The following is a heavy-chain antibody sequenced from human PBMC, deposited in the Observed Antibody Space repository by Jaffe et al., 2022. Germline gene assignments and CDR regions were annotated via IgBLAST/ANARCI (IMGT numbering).Heavy chain of an antibody. CDR1: GGSISSSSYY. V-gene: IGHV4-39*01. CDR3: ARHPTYYYGSGILYFDY. Sequence: QLQLQESGPGLVKPSETLSLTCTVSGGSISSSSYYWGWIRQPPGKGLEWIGSIYYSGSTYYNPSLKSRVTISVDTSKNQFSLKLSSVTAADTAVYYCARHPTYYYGSGILYFDYWGQGTLVTVSS. J-gene: IGHJ4*02. D-gene: IGHD3-10*01. CDR2: IYYSGST.